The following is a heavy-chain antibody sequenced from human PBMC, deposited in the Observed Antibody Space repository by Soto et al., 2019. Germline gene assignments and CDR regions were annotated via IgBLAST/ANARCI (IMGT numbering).Heavy chain of an antibody. CDR3: AKGTWGIVGAAFDY. D-gene: IGHD1-26*01. CDR1: GGRSISYG. Sequence: WGPKRFPSSAAGGRSISYGRRWVRQGQGKGLEWVSVISYDGSNKYYADSVKGRFTISRDNSKNTLYLQMNSLRAEDTAVYYCAKGTWGIVGAAFDYCGQGPLVTVSS. J-gene: IGHJ4*02. V-gene: IGHV3-30*18. CDR2: ISYDGSNK.